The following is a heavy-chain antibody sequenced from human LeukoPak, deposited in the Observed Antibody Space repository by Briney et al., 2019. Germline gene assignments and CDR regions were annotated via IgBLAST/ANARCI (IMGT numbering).Heavy chain of an antibody. CDR3: ARVWSMIVRSDYYYYMDV. Sequence: ASVKVSCKASGYTFTSYGISWVRQAPGQGLEWMGWISAYNGNTNYAQKLQGRVTMTTDTSTSTAYMELRSLRFDDTAVYYCARVWSMIVRSDYYYYMDVWGKGTTVTVSS. CDR1: GYTFTSYG. D-gene: IGHD3-22*01. CDR2: ISAYNGNT. V-gene: IGHV1-18*01. J-gene: IGHJ6*03.